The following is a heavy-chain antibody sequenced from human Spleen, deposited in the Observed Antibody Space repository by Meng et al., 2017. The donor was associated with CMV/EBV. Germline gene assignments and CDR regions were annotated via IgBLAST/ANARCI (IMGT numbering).Heavy chain of an antibody. CDR2: INPNSGGT. V-gene: IGHV1-2*02. CDR3: ARDGEGVQLSYYYYGMDV. D-gene: IGHD3-10*01. CDR1: GYTFTGYY. Sequence: ASVKVSCKASGYTFTGYYMHWVRQAPGQGLEWMGWINPNSGGTNYAQKFQGRVTMTRDTSISTAYMELSRLTSDDTAVYYCARDGEGVQLSYYYYGMDVWAKGPRSPSP. J-gene: IGHJ6*02.